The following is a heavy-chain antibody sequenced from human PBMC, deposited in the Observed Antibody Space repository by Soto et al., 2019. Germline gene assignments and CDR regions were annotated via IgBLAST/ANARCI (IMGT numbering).Heavy chain of an antibody. V-gene: IGHV4-31*03. J-gene: IGHJ6*02. D-gene: IGHD3-16*01. CDR1: GGSISSGGYY. CDR3: ARGGRRSPGMDV. Sequence: QVQLQESGPGLVKPSQTLSLTCTVSGGSISSGGYYWSWIRQHPGKGLEWIGYIYYSGSTYYNPSLKRRVTISVDTSKNQFSLNLSSVTAADTAVYYCARGGRRSPGMDVWGQGTTVTVSS. CDR2: IYYSGST.